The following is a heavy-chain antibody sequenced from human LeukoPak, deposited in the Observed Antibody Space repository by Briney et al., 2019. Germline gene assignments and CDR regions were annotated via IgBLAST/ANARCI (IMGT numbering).Heavy chain of an antibody. D-gene: IGHD4-23*01. V-gene: IGHV4-39*01. CDR3: ARRATVVRGYFDY. CDR2: IYCSGST. J-gene: IGHJ4*02. Sequence: SETLSLTCTVSGGSISSSSYYWGWIRQPPGKGLGWIGSIYCSGSTYYNPSLKSRVTISVDTSKNQFSLKLSSVTAADTAVYYCARRATVVRGYFDYWGQGTLVTVSS. CDR1: GGSISSSSYY.